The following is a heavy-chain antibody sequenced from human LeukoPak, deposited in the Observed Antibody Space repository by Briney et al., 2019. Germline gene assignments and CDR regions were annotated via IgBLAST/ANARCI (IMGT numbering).Heavy chain of an antibody. J-gene: IGHJ4*02. D-gene: IGHD2-15*01. CDR3: ARDRGTTLLSRCSSGGCWDPFDY. V-gene: IGHV4-39*07. CDR2: IYYSGST. Sequence: SETLSLTCTVSGGSISSGSYYWGWIRQPPGKGLEWIGTIYYSGSTYYNPSLMSRVTISVDTSKNQFSLKLSSVTAADTAVYYCARDRGTTLLSRCSSGGCWDPFDYWGQGTLVTVSS. CDR1: GGSISSGSYY.